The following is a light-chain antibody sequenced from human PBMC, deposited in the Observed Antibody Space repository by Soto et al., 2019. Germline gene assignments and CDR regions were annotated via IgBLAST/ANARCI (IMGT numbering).Light chain of an antibody. CDR3: QERGNWPLSIT. Sequence: SPATLSLSPGERATLSCRASQSVSSYLAWYQQKPGQAPRLLIYDASNRATGIPARFSGSGSGTDFTLTISSLETEDFAVYYCQERGNWPLSITFWQWTRRGI. V-gene: IGKV3-11*01. CDR1: QSVSSY. J-gene: IGKJ5*01. CDR2: DAS.